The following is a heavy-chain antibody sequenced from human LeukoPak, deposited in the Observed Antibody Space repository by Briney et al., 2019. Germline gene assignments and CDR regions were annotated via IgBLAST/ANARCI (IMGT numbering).Heavy chain of an antibody. CDR2: VHYSGST. J-gene: IGHJ4*02. D-gene: IGHD3-9*01. Sequence: SETLSLTCTVSGVSIFSSYWNWVRQPPGKGLEWIGYVHYSGSTNYNPSLKSRVTMSVDTSKNQFSLKLSSATAADTAVYYCATGRSIRYFDYWGQGTLLTVSS. CDR3: ATGRSIRYFDY. CDR1: GVSIFSSY. V-gene: IGHV4-59*12.